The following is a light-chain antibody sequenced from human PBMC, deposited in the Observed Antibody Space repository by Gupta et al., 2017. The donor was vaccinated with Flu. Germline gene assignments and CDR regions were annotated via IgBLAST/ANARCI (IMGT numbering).Light chain of an antibody. CDR3: QSADSSGTYVV. J-gene: IGLJ2*01. Sequence: YXXXXXPXVSVSPXXXAXITCSGDALPKQYAYWYQQKPGQAPVLVIYKDSERPSGIPERFSGSSSGTTVTLTISGVQAEDEADYYCQSADSSGTYVVFGGGTKLTVL. V-gene: IGLV3-25*02. CDR2: KDS. CDR1: ALPKQY.